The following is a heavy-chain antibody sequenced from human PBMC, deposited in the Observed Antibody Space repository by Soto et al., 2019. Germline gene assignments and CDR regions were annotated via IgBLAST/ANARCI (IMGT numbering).Heavy chain of an antibody. J-gene: IGHJ4*02. V-gene: IGHV1-18*01. CDR3: ASDVPFTVRGAVPFDY. CDR2: ISALNGDT. Sequence: QAQLVQSGAEVKKPGASVKVSCKASGYNFIDYGISWVRQAPGQGLEGMGWISALNGDTTSAQKLQGRVTLTTDTSTNKAFMELRSLISDDTAVSFCASDVPFTVRGAVPFDYWGQGTLVTVSS. CDR1: GYNFIDYG. D-gene: IGHD3-10*01.